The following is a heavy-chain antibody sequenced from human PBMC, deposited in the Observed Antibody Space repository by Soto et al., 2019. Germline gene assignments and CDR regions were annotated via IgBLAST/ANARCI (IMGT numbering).Heavy chain of an antibody. Sequence: ASDTLSLTCAVYGWSFSGYYWSWIRQPPGKGLEWIGEINHSGSTNYNPSLKSRVTISVDTSKNQFSLKLSSVTAADTAVYYCAREKPYSSSWYHDYWGQGTLVTVS. CDR2: INHSGST. V-gene: IGHV4-34*01. CDR3: AREKPYSSSWYHDY. J-gene: IGHJ4*02. CDR1: GWSFSGYY. D-gene: IGHD6-13*01.